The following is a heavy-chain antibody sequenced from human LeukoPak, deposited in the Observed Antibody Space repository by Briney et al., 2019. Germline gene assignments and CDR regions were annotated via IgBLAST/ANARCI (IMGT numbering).Heavy chain of an antibody. CDR2: ISSSSSYI. CDR3: ASPPMVDGGSYMDV. Sequence: PGGSLRLSCAASGFTFSSYSMNWVRQAPGKGLEWVSSISSSSSYIYYADSVKGRFTISRDNAKNSLYLQMNSLRAEDTAVYYCASPPMVDGGSYMDVWGKGTTVTVSS. CDR1: GFTFSSYS. D-gene: IGHD2-8*01. V-gene: IGHV3-21*01. J-gene: IGHJ6*03.